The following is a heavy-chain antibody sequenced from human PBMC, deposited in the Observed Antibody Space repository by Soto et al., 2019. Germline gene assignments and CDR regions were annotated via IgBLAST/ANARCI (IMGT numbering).Heavy chain of an antibody. CDR1: GFTFSSCA. J-gene: IGHJ5*02. V-gene: IGHV3-23*01. D-gene: IGHD3-10*01. CDR2: ISGSGGST. Sequence: GGSLRLSCAASGFTFSSCAMSWVRQAPGKGLEWVSAISGSGGSTYYADSVKGRFTISRDNSKNTLYLQMNSLRAEDTAVYYCAKDGWFGELPQYNWFDPWGQGTLVTVSS. CDR3: AKDGWFGELPQYNWFDP.